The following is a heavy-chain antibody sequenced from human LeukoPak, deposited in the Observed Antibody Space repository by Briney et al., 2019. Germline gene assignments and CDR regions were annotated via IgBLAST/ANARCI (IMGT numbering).Heavy chain of an antibody. Sequence: GGSLRLSCAASGLIFKDAWMSWVRQAPGKGLEWVGRIKSKTDGGTADYAAPVKGRFTISRDDSKNTLYLQMNSLKTEDTAVYYCTTVYYDTSNDYWGQGTLVTVSS. V-gene: IGHV3-15*01. J-gene: IGHJ4*02. CDR3: TTVYYDTSNDY. CDR2: IKSKTDGGTA. D-gene: IGHD3-9*01. CDR1: GLIFKDAW.